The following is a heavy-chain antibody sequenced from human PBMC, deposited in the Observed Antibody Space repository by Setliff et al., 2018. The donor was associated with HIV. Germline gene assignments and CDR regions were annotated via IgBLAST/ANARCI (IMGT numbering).Heavy chain of an antibody. V-gene: IGHV4-31*11. Sequence: PSETLSLTCAVSGGSISRGGYYWNWIRLQPGKGLEWIGHIYYSGSTQYNPSLKSRIAISVDTSKYQLSLTVNSVTAADTAIYYCARASVGATGLYAFDIWGQGTVVTVSS. D-gene: IGHD1-26*01. CDR3: ARASVGATGLYAFDI. CDR2: IYYSGST. J-gene: IGHJ3*02. CDR1: GGSISRGGYY.